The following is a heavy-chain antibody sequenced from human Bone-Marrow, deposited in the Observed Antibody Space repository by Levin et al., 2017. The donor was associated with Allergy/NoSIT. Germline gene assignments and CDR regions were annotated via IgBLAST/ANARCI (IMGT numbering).Heavy chain of an antibody. Sequence: GGSLRLSCAASGFTFSSYAMSWVRQAPGKGLEWVSAISGSGGSTYYADSVKGRFTISRDNSKNTLYLQMNSLRAEDTAVYYCAKVYSSSWRPGSVDYWGQGTLVTVSS. CDR1: GFTFSSYA. CDR2: ISGSGGST. V-gene: IGHV3-23*01. J-gene: IGHJ4*02. CDR3: AKVYSSSWRPGSVDY. D-gene: IGHD6-13*01.